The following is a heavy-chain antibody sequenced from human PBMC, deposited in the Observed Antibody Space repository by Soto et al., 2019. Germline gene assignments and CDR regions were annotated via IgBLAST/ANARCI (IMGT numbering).Heavy chain of an antibody. CDR3: ARNNFGCGKYRYYYGMHV. CDR1: GCSFTSYW. D-gene: IGHD1-1*01. J-gene: IGHJ6*04. CDR2: IYPGDSDT. Sequence: GASLKISCKGSGCSFTSYWIGWVRQMPGKDLEWMGIIYPGDSDTRYSPSFQGQVTISADKSISTAYLQWSSLKASDTAMYYCARNNFGCGKYRYYYGMHVWGKGTTVTGSS. V-gene: IGHV5-51*01.